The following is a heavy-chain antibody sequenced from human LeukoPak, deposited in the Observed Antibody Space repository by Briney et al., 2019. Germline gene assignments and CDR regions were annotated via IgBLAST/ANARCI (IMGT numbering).Heavy chain of an antibody. CDR2: INPNSGGT. V-gene: IGHV1-2*02. D-gene: IGHD4-23*01. J-gene: IGHJ4*02. CDR3: AREGIDYGGNSVYGL. CDR1: GYTFTGYY. Sequence: ASVKVSCKASGYTFTGYYMHWVRQAPGQGLEWMGWINPNSGGTNYAQKFQGRVTMTRDTSISTAYMELSRLRSDDTAVYFCAREGIDYGGNSVYGLWGQGTLVTVSS.